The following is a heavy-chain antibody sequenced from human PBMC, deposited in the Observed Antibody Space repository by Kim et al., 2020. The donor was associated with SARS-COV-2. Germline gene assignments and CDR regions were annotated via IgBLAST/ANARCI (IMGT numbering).Heavy chain of an antibody. CDR1: GYTFTSYG. J-gene: IGHJ5*02. Sequence: ASVKVSCKASGYTFTSYGISWVRQAPGQGLEWMGWISAYNGNTNYAQKLQGRVTMTTDTSTSTAYMELRSLRSDDTAVYYCARSYIQLWFDWFDPWGQGTLVTVSS. V-gene: IGHV1-18*01. CDR2: ISAYNGNT. D-gene: IGHD5-18*01. CDR3: ARSYIQLWFDWFDP.